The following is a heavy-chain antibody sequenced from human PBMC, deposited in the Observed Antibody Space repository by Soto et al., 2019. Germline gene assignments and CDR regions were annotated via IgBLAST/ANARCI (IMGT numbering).Heavy chain of an antibody. CDR2: TYYSSTWHN. Sequence: SQTLSLTCAISGDNVSSNSASWNWIRQSPSRGFEWLGRTYYSSTWHNEYAGSVTGRIAINPDTSKNQFSLHLNSVTPEDTAVYSCARATHRPHWFDPWGQGTLVTVSS. D-gene: IGHD6-6*01. V-gene: IGHV6-1*01. CDR1: GDNVSSNSAS. J-gene: IGHJ5*02. CDR3: ARATHRPHWFDP.